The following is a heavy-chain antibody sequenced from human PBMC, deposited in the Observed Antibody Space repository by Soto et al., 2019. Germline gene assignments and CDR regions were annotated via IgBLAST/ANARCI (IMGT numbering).Heavy chain of an antibody. CDR3: AHRPFDIYSSFWYFDY. V-gene: IGHV2-5*02. Sequence: QITLKESGPTLVKPTQTLTLTCTFSGFSLSTSGVGVGWIRQPPGKALEWLALIYWDDDKRYSPSLKSRLTITKDTSQNQVVLTMTNMDPVDTATYYCAHRPFDIYSSFWYFDYWGQGTLVTVSS. CDR2: IYWDDDK. J-gene: IGHJ4*02. CDR1: GFSLSTSGVG. D-gene: IGHD6-6*01.